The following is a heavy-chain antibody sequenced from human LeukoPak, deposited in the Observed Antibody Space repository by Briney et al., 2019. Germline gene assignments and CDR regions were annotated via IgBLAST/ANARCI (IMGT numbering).Heavy chain of an antibody. CDR2: IYTNGGA. CDR1: GGSVTSGNYY. J-gene: IGHJ3*02. Sequence: SETLSLTCTVSGGSVTSGNYYWNWIRQPAGKGLEWIGRIYTNGGASYNPSLKSRVTISIDASKNQFSLKLSSVSAADTAVYYCARLATMIPSHAFDIWGQGTMVAVSS. D-gene: IGHD3-22*01. CDR3: ARLATMIPSHAFDI. V-gene: IGHV4-61*02.